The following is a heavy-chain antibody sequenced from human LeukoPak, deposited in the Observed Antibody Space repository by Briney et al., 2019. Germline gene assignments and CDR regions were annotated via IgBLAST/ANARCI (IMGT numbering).Heavy chain of an antibody. CDR1: GGSTSSYY. CDR2: IYYSGRT. Sequence: SETLSLTCTVSGGSTSSYYWSWIRQPPGRGLEWTGQIYYSGRTDYNPSLKSRVTISVDTSKNQFSLKLSSVTAADTAVYYCARHSTRGLQLKSWGQGTLVTVSS. CDR3: ARHSTRGLQLKS. D-gene: IGHD5-24*01. J-gene: IGHJ5*02. V-gene: IGHV4-59*08.